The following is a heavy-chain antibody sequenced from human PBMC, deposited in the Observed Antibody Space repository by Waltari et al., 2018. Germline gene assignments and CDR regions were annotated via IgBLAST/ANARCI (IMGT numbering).Heavy chain of an antibody. J-gene: IGHJ4*02. D-gene: IGHD3-22*01. Sequence: QVQLQQWGAGLLKPSETLSLTCAVYGGSFSGYYWSWIRQHPGKGLEWIGEINHSGSTNYNPSLKSRVTISVDTSKNQFSLKLSSVTAADTAVYYCARAQTYYYDSSGYYHYWGQGTLVTVSS. CDR3: ARAQTYYYDSSGYYHY. V-gene: IGHV4-34*01. CDR1: GGSFSGYY. CDR2: INHSGST.